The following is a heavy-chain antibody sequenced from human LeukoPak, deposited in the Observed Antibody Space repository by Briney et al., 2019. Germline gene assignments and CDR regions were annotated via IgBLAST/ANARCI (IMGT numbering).Heavy chain of an antibody. V-gene: IGHV3-53*01. CDR2: IYSGGST. Sequence: GGSLRLSCAASEFSVSSNYMSWVRQAPGKGLEWVSVIYSGGSTYYADSVKGRFTISRDNSKNTLYLQMNSLRAEDTAVYYCARAPVLTGYYDYWGQGTLVTVSS. D-gene: IGHD3-9*01. CDR3: ARAPVLTGYYDY. J-gene: IGHJ4*02. CDR1: EFSVSSNY.